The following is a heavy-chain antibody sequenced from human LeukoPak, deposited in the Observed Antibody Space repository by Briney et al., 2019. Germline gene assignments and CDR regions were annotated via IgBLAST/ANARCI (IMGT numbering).Heavy chain of an antibody. D-gene: IGHD1-26*01. CDR2: INHGGST. CDR1: GGSFSVYY. Sequence: PSETLSLTCAVYGGSFSVYYWSWIRQPPGKGLEWIGEINHGGSTNYNPSLKSRVTISVDTSKNQFSLKLSSVSAADTAVYYCARWGGTLPRDYWGQGTLVTVSS. V-gene: IGHV4-34*01. J-gene: IGHJ4*02. CDR3: ARWGGTLPRDY.